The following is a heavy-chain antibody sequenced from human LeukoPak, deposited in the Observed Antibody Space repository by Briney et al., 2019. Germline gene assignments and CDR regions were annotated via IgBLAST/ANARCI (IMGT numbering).Heavy chain of an antibody. CDR3: SRGLRGRSGYFFDP. J-gene: IGHJ5*02. CDR2: IYYSGST. D-gene: IGHD1-1*01. V-gene: IGHV4-30-4*01. Sequence: SEALSLTCTVPGCSLSSGAYYRNSIRQPPGKGLEWIGYIYYSGSTYYNPSLKSRVTISLDTSKTQFSLRLSSVTAADTAVYYCSRGLRGRSGYFFDPWGQGTLVTVSS. CDR1: GCSLSSGAYY.